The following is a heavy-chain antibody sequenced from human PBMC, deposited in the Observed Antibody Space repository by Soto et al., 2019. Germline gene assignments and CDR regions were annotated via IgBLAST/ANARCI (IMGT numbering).Heavy chain of an antibody. J-gene: IGHJ3*02. CDR3: AKGGDNYYGSGSYPSGAFDI. CDR2: ISGSGGST. Sequence: PGGSLRLSCAASGFTFSSYAMSWVRQAPGKGLEWVSAISGSGGSTYYADSVKGRFTISRDNSKNTLYLQMNSLRAEDTAVYYCAKGGDNYYGSGSYPSGAFDIWGPGTMVTV. V-gene: IGHV3-23*01. D-gene: IGHD3-10*01. CDR1: GFTFSSYA.